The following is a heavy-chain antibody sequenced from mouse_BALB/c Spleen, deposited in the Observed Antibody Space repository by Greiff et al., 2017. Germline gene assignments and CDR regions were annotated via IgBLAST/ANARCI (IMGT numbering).Heavy chain of an antibody. CDR1: GDSITSGY. CDR3: AREVYYYGSSSFDV. J-gene: IGHJ1*01. D-gene: IGHD1-1*01. CDR2: ISYSGST. V-gene: IGHV3-8*02. Sequence: EVKLQESGPSLVKPSQTLSLTCSVTGDSITSGYWNWIRKFPGNKLEYMGYISYSGSTYYNPSLKSRISITRDTSKNQYYLQLNSVTTEDTATYYCAREVYYYGSSSFDVWGAGTTVTVSS.